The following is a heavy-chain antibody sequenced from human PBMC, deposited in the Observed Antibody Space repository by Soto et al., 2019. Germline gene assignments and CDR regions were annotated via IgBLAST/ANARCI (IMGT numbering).Heavy chain of an antibody. J-gene: IGHJ4*02. CDR1: GYTFTSYA. V-gene: IGHV1-3*01. D-gene: IGHD6-19*01. CDR2: INAGNGNT. CDR3: AREGLQQWLGKSYYFDY. Sequence: QVQLVQSGAEVKKPGASVKVSCKASGYTFTSYAMHWVRQAPGQRLEWMGWINAGNGNTKYSQKFQGRVTITRDTSASTAYMELSSLRSEDTAVYYCAREGLQQWLGKSYYFDYWGQGTLVTVSS.